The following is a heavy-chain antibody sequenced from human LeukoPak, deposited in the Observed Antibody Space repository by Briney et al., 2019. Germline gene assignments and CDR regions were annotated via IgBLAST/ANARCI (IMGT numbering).Heavy chain of an antibody. Sequence: ASVTVSCKPSGGTFSSYAISWVRQAPGQGREWMGGIIPIFGTANYAQKFQGRVTITTDESTSTAYMELSSLRSEDTAVYYCARHYTLGYCSSTSCYTGWFDPWGQGTLVTVSS. V-gene: IGHV1-69*05. J-gene: IGHJ5*02. D-gene: IGHD2-2*02. CDR3: ARHYTLGYCSSTSCYTGWFDP. CDR2: IIPIFGTA. CDR1: GGTFSSYA.